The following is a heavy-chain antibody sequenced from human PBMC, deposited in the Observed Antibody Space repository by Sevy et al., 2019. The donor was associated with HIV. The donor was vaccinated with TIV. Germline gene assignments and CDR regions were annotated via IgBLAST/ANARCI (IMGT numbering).Heavy chain of an antibody. D-gene: IGHD2-21*02. Sequence: GGSLRLSCAASGFTFTLYAIHWVRQAPGKGLEWVALISYSGTNKYYADSVKGRFTISRDDSKNTAFLQMNNLRTDDTAVYYCARVAVDYCTDDCYHRFDYWGQGTQVTVSS. CDR3: ARVAVDYCTDDCYHRFDY. CDR2: ISYSGTNK. CDR1: GFTFTLYA. V-gene: IGHV3-30-3*01. J-gene: IGHJ4*02.